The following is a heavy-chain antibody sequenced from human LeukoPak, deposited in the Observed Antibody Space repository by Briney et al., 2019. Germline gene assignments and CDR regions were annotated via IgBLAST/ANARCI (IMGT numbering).Heavy chain of an antibody. CDR2: IYYSGST. CDR1: GGSISSHC. D-gene: IGHD6-6*01. J-gene: IGHJ4*02. V-gene: IGHV4-59*11. CDR3: ARIAARSDY. Sequence: SETLSLTCTVSGGSISSHCWSWIRQPPGKELERIGCIYYSGSTNYNPSLKSRVTVSVDTPKNQFSLKLSSVTAADTAVYYCARIAARSDYWGQGTLVTVS.